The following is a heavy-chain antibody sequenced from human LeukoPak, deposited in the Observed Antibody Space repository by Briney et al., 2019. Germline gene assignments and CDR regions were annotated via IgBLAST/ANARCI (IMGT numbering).Heavy chain of an antibody. J-gene: IGHJ4*02. CDR1: GGSISSYY. CDR2: IYYSGST. D-gene: IGHD2-2*01. CDR3: ASSSLAPNPYCSSTSCPTYYFDY. Sequence: SETLSLTCTVSGGSISSYYWSWIRQPPGKGLEWIGYIYYSGSTNYNPSLKSRVTISVDTSKNQFSLKLSSVTAADTAVYYCASSSLAPNPYCSSTSCPTYYFDYWGQGTLVTVSS. V-gene: IGHV4-59*12.